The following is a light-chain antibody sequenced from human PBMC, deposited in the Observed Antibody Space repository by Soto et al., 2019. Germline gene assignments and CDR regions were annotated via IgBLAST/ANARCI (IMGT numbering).Light chain of an antibody. CDR3: SSYTTRSTLV. V-gene: IGLV2-14*01. CDR1: SSDVGAYDF. J-gene: IGLJ2*01. Sequence: QSALTQPASVSGSPGQSITISCTGTSSDVGAYDFVSWYQHYPGKAPKLVTFDVTHRPPGISDRFSGSKSANTASLTISGLQAEDEAFYYCSSYTTRSTLVFGGGNKLTVL. CDR2: DVT.